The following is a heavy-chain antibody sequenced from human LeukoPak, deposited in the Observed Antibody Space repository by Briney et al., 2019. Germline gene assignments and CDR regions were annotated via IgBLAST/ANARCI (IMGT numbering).Heavy chain of an antibody. CDR3: ARHRYCSSTSCYENFGY. J-gene: IGHJ4*02. D-gene: IGHD2-2*01. CDR1: GYSISSGYY. CDR2: IYHSGST. V-gene: IGHV4-38-2*01. Sequence: SETLSLTCAGSGYSISSGYYWGWIRQPPGKGLEWIGSIYHSGSTYYNPSLKSRVTISVDTYKNQFSLKLSSVTAADTAVYYCARHRYCSSTSCYENFGYWGQGTLVAVSS.